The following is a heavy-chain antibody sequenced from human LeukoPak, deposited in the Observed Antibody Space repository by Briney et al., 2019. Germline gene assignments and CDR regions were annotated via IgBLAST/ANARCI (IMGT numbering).Heavy chain of an antibody. CDR2: ISAYNGNT. CDR1: GYTFTSYG. V-gene: IGHV1-18*01. D-gene: IGHD3-9*01. Sequence: GASVKVSCKASGYTFTSYGISWVRQAPGQGLEWMGWISAYNGNTNYAQKLQGRVTMTTDTSTSTAYMELRSLRSDDTAVYYCARVLRYFDRKNWFDPWGQGTPVTVSS. J-gene: IGHJ5*02. CDR3: ARVLRYFDRKNWFDP.